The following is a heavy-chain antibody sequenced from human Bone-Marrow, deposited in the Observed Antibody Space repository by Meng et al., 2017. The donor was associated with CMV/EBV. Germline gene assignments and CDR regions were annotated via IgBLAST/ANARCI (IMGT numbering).Heavy chain of an antibody. J-gene: IGHJ4*02. V-gene: IGHV3-23*03. CDR1: GFTFSSYA. D-gene: IGHD3-22*01. CDR2: IYSGGSST. CDR3: AKDRVPYDSSTYYFH. Sequence: GGSLRLSCAASGFTFSSYAMSWVRQAPGKGLEWVSVIYSGGSSTYYADSVKGRFTISRDNSKNTLYLQMNSLSTEDTAVYYCAKDRVPYDSSTYYFHWGQGTLGTVSS.